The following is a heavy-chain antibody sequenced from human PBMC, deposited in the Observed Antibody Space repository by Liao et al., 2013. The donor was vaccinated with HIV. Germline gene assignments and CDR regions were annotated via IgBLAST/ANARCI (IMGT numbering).Heavy chain of an antibody. Sequence: QVQQWGAGLLKPSETLSLSCDVYGESLSGYYWSWIRQSAGKGLEWIGEVSHSGSSDYNPTLKSRVTIALDTARSRVSLKMTSMTAADTAVYYCARQLGTASRLGGLVHWGQGTRVTVSS. CDR3: ARQLGTASRLGGLVH. D-gene: IGHD3/OR15-3a*01. CDR1: GESLSGYY. J-gene: IGHJ4*02. V-gene: IGHV4-34*02. CDR2: VSHSGSS.